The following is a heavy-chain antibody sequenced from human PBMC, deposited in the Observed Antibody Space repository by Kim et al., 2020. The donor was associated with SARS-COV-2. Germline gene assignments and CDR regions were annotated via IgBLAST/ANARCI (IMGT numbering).Heavy chain of an antibody. Sequence: ADSLKGRFPTSRDNAENALYLQMNSLRAEDTAVYYCAMYCSGGSCYSGDYWGQGTLVTVSS. J-gene: IGHJ4*02. V-gene: IGHV3-21*01. CDR3: AMYCSGGSCYSGDY. D-gene: IGHD2-15*01.